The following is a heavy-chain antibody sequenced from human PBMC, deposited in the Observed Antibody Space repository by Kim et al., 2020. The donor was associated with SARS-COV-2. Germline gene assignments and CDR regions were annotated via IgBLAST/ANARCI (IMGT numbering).Heavy chain of an antibody. D-gene: IGHD6-19*01. CDR3: ARLIAVAGYDAFDI. V-gene: IGHV4-59*08. Sequence: SETLSLTCTVSGGSISSYYWSWIRQPPGKGLEWIGYIYYSGSTNYSPSLKSRVTISVDTSKNQFSLKLSSVTAADTAVYYCARLIAVAGYDAFDIWGQGTMVTVSS. CDR2: IYYSGST. CDR1: GGSISSYY. J-gene: IGHJ3*02.